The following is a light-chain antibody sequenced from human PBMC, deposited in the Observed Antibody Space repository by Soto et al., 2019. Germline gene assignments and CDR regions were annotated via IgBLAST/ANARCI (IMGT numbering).Light chain of an antibody. Sequence: EIVMTQSPATLSVSPGDRATLSCRASQSVRNNLAWYQQKPGQAPRLLIYGASTRATGIAARVSGSGSGTEFTLTINSLQSDDFAVYFYQHYHNWPPWTFGQGTKVEFK. V-gene: IGKV3-15*01. CDR1: QSVRNN. CDR3: QHYHNWPPWT. J-gene: IGKJ1*01. CDR2: GAS.